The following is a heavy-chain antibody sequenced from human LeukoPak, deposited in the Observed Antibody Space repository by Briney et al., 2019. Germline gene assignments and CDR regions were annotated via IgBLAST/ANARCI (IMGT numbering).Heavy chain of an antibody. V-gene: IGHV3-15*01. J-gene: IGHJ6*02. CDR1: GFTFSNAW. Sequence: PGGSLRLSCAASGFTFSNAWMSWVRQAPGKGLEWVGRIKSKTDSGTTDYAAPVKGRFTISRDDSKNTLYLQMNSLKTEDTAVYYCTTVRRTVTTFGGVGMDVWGQGTTVTVSS. D-gene: IGHD4-17*01. CDR3: TTVRRTVTTFGGVGMDV. CDR2: IKSKTDSGTT.